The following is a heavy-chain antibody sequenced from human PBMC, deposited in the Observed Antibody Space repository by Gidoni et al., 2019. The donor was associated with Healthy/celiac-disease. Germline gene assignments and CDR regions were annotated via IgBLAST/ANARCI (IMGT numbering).Heavy chain of an antibody. V-gene: IGHV1-3*01. CDR2: INAGNGNT. Sequence: QVQLVQSGAEVKKPGASVKVSCKASGYTFTSYAMHWVRQAPGQRLEWMGWINAGNGNTKYSQKFQGRVTITRDTSASTAYMELSSLRSEDTAVYYCARGANWVYPFDYWGQGTLVTVSS. J-gene: IGHJ4*02. CDR1: GYTFTSYA. CDR3: ARGANWVYPFDY. D-gene: IGHD7-27*01.